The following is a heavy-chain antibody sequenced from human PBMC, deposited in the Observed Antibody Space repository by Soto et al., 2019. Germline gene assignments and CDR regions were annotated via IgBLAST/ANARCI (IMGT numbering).Heavy chain of an antibody. CDR3: AKSRGSYGSGSYPGLDY. V-gene: IGHV3-30*18. J-gene: IGHJ4*02. Sequence: QVQLVESGGGVVQPGRSLRLSCAASGFTFSSYGMHWVRQAPGKGLEWVAVISYDGSNKYYADSVKGRFTISRDNSKNTLYLQMNSLRAEDTAVYYCAKSRGSYGSGSYPGLDYWGQGTLVTVSS. CDR1: GFTFSSYG. D-gene: IGHD3-10*01. CDR2: ISYDGSNK.